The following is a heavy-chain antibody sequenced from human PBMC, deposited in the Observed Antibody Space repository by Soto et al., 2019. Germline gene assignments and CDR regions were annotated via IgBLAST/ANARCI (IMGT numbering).Heavy chain of an antibody. J-gene: IGHJ5*02. D-gene: IGHD3-9*01. CDR3: VKVSTFYDILTGYYSTNFFDP. V-gene: IGHV3-64D*06. CDR2: ISSDGDIT. CDR1: GFTFSEYS. Sequence: LRLSCSASGFTFSEYSMHWVRQAPGKGLQYVSTISSDGDITYYADSAKGRFTISRDNSKNTLYLQMNSLRPEDTAVYYCVKVSTFYDILTGYYSTNFFDPWGQGTLVTVSS.